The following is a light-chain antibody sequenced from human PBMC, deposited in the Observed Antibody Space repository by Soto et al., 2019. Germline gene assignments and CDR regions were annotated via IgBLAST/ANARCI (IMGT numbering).Light chain of an antibody. CDR1: SSDVGAYNY. Sequence: QSALTQPRSVSGSPGQSVTISCTGTSSDVGAYNYVSWYQQHPGRAPKLMIYDVSRRPSGVPGRFSGSKSGNTASLTISGLQAEDEAEYFCCSHAASYTYVFGPGTKLTVL. J-gene: IGLJ1*01. CDR2: DVS. V-gene: IGLV2-11*01. CDR3: CSHAASYTYV.